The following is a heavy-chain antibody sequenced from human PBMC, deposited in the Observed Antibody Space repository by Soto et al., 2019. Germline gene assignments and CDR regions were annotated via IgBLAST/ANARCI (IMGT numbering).Heavy chain of an antibody. CDR1: GFTFSSYA. Sequence: GGSLRLSCAASGFTFSSYAMHWVRQAPGKGLEWVAVISYDGSNKYYADSVKGRFTISRDNSKNTLYLQMNSLRAEDTAVYYCARDRADMVRGVIGGVWGQGTTVTVSS. CDR2: ISYDGSNK. V-gene: IGHV3-30-3*01. J-gene: IGHJ6*02. CDR3: ARDRADMVRGVIGGV. D-gene: IGHD3-10*01.